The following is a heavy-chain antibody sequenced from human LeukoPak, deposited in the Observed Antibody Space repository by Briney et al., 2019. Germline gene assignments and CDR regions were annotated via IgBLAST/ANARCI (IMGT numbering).Heavy chain of an antibody. CDR3: ARSPSSTSRGYFDY. CDR2: INHSGST. J-gene: IGHJ4*02. Sequence: PSETLSLTCAVYGGSFSGYYWSWIRQPPGKGLEWIGEINHSGSTNYNPSLKSRVTISVDTSKNQFSLKLSSVTAADTAVYYCARSPSSTSRGYFDYWGQGTLVTVSS. D-gene: IGHD2-2*01. CDR1: GGSFSGYY. V-gene: IGHV4-34*01.